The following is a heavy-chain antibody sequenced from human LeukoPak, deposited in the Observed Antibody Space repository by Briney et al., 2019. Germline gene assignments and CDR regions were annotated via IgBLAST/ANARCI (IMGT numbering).Heavy chain of an antibody. CDR2: ISLSGQT. D-gene: IGHD1-26*01. CDR1: GVSIRSTNW. Sequence: NPSETLSLTCGVSGVSIRSTNWWSWVRQPPGQGLEWIGEISLSGQTNFNPSLNGRVTMSLDESRNQLSLKLTSVTAADTAIYYCSRESGAFCPFGYWGQGTLVIVPP. J-gene: IGHJ4*02. V-gene: IGHV4/OR15-8*02. CDR3: SRESGAFCPFGY.